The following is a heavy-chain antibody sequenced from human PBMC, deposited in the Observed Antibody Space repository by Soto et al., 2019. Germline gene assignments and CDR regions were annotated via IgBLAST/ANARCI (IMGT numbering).Heavy chain of an antibody. Sequence: GGSLRISCAASGFTFSSYAMHWVRQAPGKGLEWVAVISYDGSNKYYADSVKGRFTISRDNSKNTLYLQMNSLRAEDTAVYYCARDLVDASSSWLYYYYYGMDVWGQGTTVTVS. V-gene: IGHV3-30-3*01. CDR2: ISYDGSNK. J-gene: IGHJ6*02. CDR1: GFTFSSYA. D-gene: IGHD6-13*01. CDR3: ARDLVDASSSWLYYYYYGMDV.